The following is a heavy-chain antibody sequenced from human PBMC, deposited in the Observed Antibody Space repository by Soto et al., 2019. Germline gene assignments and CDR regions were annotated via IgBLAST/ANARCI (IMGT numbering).Heavy chain of an antibody. J-gene: IGHJ3*01. CDR1: GFTFKTDV. V-gene: IGHV3-7*04. D-gene: IGHD2-15*01. CDR2: IKGDGTKE. Sequence: EVQLVESGGGMVQPERSLRLSCVGSGFTFKTDVMTWGRQGPGKGLDWVDTIKGDGTKENYVVSVKGRFTISRDNAKNSLDRQINRLRVEDTPVYYCARDLSPSCGGSWCDALDLWGPGTVVTVSS. CDR3: ARDLSPSCGGSWCDALDL.